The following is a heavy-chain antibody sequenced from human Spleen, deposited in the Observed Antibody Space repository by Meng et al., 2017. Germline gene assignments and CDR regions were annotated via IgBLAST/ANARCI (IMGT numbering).Heavy chain of an antibody. CDR1: GYTFGNYD. CDR3: ARGSYHGHYYYPMDV. Sequence: SVTVSCQASGYTFGNYDFNWVRQATAQGLEWMGWMNPSSGNTGYAQKFQGRVTMTSETSLSTAYMELSSLRSDDTAVYYCARGSYHGHYYYPMDVWGQGTTVTVSS. D-gene: IGHD5-18*01. V-gene: IGHV1-8*01. J-gene: IGHJ6*02. CDR2: MNPSSGNT.